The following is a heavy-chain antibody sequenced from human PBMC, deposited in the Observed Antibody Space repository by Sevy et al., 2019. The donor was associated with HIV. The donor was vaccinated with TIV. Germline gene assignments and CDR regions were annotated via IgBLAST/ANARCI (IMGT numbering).Heavy chain of an antibody. Sequence: SETLSLTCTVSGGSVSRYYWAWIRQPPGKGLEWIGYIYHSGSTHYNPSLKSRVTISVDTSKNQFSLKLSSVTAADAAVYYCARHSPYCTSTSCSQTYYYGMDVWGQGTTVTVSS. D-gene: IGHD2-2*01. V-gene: IGHV4-59*08. CDR2: IYHSGST. J-gene: IGHJ6*02. CDR3: ARHSPYCTSTSCSQTYYYGMDV. CDR1: GGSVSRYY.